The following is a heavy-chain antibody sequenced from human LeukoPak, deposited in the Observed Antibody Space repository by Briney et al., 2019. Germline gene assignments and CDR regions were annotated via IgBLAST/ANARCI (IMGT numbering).Heavy chain of an antibody. CDR3: ASSYDSSGSPPDAFDI. Sequence: SGGSLRLSCAASGLTVSSNYMSWVRQAPGKGLEWVSVIYSGGSTYYADSVKGRFTISRDNSKNTLYLQMNSLRAEDTAVYYCASSYDSSGSPPDAFDIWGQGTMVTVSS. CDR2: IYSGGST. CDR1: GLTVSSNY. V-gene: IGHV3-66*01. D-gene: IGHD3-22*01. J-gene: IGHJ3*02.